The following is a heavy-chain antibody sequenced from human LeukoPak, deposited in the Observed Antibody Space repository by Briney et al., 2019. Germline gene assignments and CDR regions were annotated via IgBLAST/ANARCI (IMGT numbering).Heavy chain of an antibody. CDR1: GYTFTGYY. CDR3: ARGGLLRYFDWLLYSY. CDR2: INPNSGGT. V-gene: IGHV1-2*02. Sequence: ASVKVSCKASGYTFTGYYMHWGRQAPGQGLEWMGWINPNSGGTNYAQKFQGRVTMTRDTSISTAYMELSRLRSDDTAVYYCARGGLLRYFDWLLYSYWGQGTLVTVSS. J-gene: IGHJ4*02. D-gene: IGHD3-9*01.